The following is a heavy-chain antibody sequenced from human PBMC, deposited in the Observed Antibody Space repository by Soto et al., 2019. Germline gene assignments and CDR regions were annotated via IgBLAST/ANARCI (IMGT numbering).Heavy chain of an antibody. V-gene: IGHV1-18*01. D-gene: IGHD2-8*01. CDR3: PRGSDPRDLVLLQATMCALDY. J-gene: IGHJ4*02. CDR2: ISVYYGTT. CDR1: GYSFSDYG. Sequence: QIRLEQSGGEVKNPGASVKVSCKASGYSFSDYGISWVRQAPGQGLEWVGLISVYYGTTKYAPKFQGRVTMTADTSTKPAYMQLRSLRSDATALYYCPRGSDPRDLVLLQATMCALDYWGQGTLVTVSS.